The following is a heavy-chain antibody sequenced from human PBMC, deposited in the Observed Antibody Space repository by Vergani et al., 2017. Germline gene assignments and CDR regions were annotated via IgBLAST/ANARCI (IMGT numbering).Heavy chain of an antibody. J-gene: IGHJ6*02. V-gene: IGHV3-30*04. CDR3: ARGFRAYYYGMDV. CDR1: GFTFSTYA. CDR2: ISYDGSNK. Sequence: QVQLVESGGGVVQPGRSLRLSCAASGFTFSTYAMHWVRQAPGKGLEGVAVISYDGSNKYYADSVKGRFTISRDNSKNTLYLQMNSLRAEDTAVYYCARGFRAYYYGMDVWGQGTTVTVSS.